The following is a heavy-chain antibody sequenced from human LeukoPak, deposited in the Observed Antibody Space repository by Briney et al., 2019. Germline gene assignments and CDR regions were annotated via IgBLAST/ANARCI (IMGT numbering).Heavy chain of an antibody. CDR2: FDPEDGET. CDR3: ATDLNYYGSGSYYRTFDY. V-gene: IGHV1-24*01. J-gene: IGHJ4*02. D-gene: IGHD3-10*01. CDR1: GYTLTELS. Sequence: GASVKISCKVSGYTLTELSMHWVRQAPGKGLEWMGCFDPEDGETIYAQKFQGRVTMTEDTSTDTAYMELSSLRSEDTAVYYCATDLNYYGSGSYYRTFDYWGQGTLVTVSS.